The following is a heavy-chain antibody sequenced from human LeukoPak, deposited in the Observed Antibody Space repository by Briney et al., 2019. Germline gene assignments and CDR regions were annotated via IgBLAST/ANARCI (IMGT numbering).Heavy chain of an antibody. CDR1: GFTFDDYA. V-gene: IGHV3-9*01. D-gene: IGHD3-3*01. CDR3: AKDINYDFWSGFDY. J-gene: IGHJ4*02. Sequence: GGSLRLSCAASGFTFDDYAMHWVRQAPGKGLEWVSGISWNSGSIGYADSVKGRFTISRDNAKNSLYLQMNSLRAEDTALYYCAKDINYDFWSGFDYWGQGTLVTVSS. CDR2: ISWNSGSI.